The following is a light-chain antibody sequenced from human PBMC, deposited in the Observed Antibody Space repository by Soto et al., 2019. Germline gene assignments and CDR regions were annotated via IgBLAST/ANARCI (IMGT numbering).Light chain of an antibody. Sequence: QAVVTQPPSVSGAPGQRVTISCTGSSSNIGAGYDVHWYQQLPGTAPKLLIYGNSNRPSGVRDRFSGSKSGTSASLAITGLQAEDEADYYCQSYDSSLSGWVFGGGTKLTVL. CDR3: QSYDSSLSGWV. V-gene: IGLV1-40*01. CDR2: GNS. CDR1: SSNIGAGYD. J-gene: IGLJ3*02.